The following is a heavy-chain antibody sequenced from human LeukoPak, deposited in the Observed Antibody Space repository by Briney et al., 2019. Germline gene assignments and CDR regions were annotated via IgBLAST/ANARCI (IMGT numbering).Heavy chain of an antibody. CDR1: GFTFSSYA. Sequence: PGGSLRLSCAASGFTFSSYAMSWVRQAPGKGLEWVSAISGSGGSAYYADSVKGRFTISRDNSKNTLYLQMNSLRAEDTAVYYCAKLTEPWCSSGWFPFDYWGQGTLVTVSS. D-gene: IGHD6-19*01. CDR3: AKLTEPWCSSGWFPFDY. J-gene: IGHJ4*02. CDR2: ISGSGGSA. V-gene: IGHV3-23*01.